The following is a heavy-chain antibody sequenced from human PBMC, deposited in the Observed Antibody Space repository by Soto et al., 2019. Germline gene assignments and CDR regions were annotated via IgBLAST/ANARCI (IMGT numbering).Heavy chain of an antibody. CDR3: ARDEAPYCTRGGRYPFAY. J-gene: IGHJ4*02. Sequence: GGSLRLSCAASGFTFSIYAFHWVRQAPGKGLEWVAVISFDGNNKSYADSVKGRFTISRDTSKNTLYLQMNSLRTDDKAVYYCARDEAPYCTRGGRYPFAYWGQGAKVTVSS. CDR2: ISFDGNNK. D-gene: IGHD2-8*02. CDR1: GFTFSIYA. V-gene: IGHV3-30-3*01.